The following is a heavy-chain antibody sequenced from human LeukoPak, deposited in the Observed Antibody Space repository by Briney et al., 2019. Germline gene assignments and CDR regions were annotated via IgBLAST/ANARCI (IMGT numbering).Heavy chain of an antibody. CDR3: ARDGAEIFGVVIEKPNAFDI. D-gene: IGHD3-3*01. CDR1: GYTFTGYY. J-gene: IGHJ3*02. Sequence: GASVKVSCKASGYTFTGYYMHWVRQAPGQGLEWMGWINPNSGGTNYAQKFQGRVTMTRDTSISTAYMELSRLRSDDTAVYYCARDGAEIFGVVIEKPNAFDIWGQGTMVTVSS. CDR2: INPNSGGT. V-gene: IGHV1-2*02.